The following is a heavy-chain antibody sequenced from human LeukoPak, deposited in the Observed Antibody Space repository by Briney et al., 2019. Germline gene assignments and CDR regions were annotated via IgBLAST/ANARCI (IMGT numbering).Heavy chain of an antibody. V-gene: IGHV4-34*01. Sequence: PSETLSLTCAVYGGSFSGYHWSWIRQPPGKGLEWIGEINHSGSTNYNPSLKSRVTISVDTSKNQFSLKLSSVTAADTAVYYCARDSSIDYGSGFVYDYWGQGTLVTVSS. CDR2: INHSGST. J-gene: IGHJ4*02. D-gene: IGHD3-10*01. CDR1: GGSFSGYH. CDR3: ARDSSIDYGSGFVYDY.